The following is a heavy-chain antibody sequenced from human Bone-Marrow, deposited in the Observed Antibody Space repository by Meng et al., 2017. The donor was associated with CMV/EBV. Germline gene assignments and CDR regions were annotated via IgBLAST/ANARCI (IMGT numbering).Heavy chain of an antibody. CDR1: GFTFDDYA. CDR2: ISWNSGSI. D-gene: IGHD1-26*01. J-gene: IGHJ4*02. Sequence: GGSLRLSCAASGFTFDDYAMHWVRQAPGEGLEWVSGISWNSGSIGYADSVKGRFTISRDNAKNSLYLQMNSLRAEDMALYYCARVGPLGGGGKSGSYGFEDYWGQGTLVTVSS. V-gene: IGHV3-9*03. CDR3: ARVGPLGGGGKSGSYGFEDY.